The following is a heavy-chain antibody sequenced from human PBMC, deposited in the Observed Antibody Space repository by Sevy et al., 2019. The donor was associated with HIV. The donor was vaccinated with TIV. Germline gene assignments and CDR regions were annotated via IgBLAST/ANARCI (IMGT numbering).Heavy chain of an antibody. Sequence: GGSLRLSCTASGFIFSHYSMNWVRQAPGKGLEWVSSISTSSTYIYYADSVMGRFTISRDNAKNLLYLQMNSLRAEDTAVYQCARDRGVGTSSYGMDVWGQGTTVTVSS. CDR3: ARDRGVGTSSYGMDV. V-gene: IGHV3-21*01. D-gene: IGHD1-26*01. CDR1: GFIFSHYS. J-gene: IGHJ6*02. CDR2: ISTSSTYI.